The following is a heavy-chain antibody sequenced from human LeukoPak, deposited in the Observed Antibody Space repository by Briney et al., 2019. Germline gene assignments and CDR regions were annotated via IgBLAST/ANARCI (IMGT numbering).Heavy chain of an antibody. V-gene: IGHV4-38-2*02. CDR3: ASPYYYDCSGYYPFDY. J-gene: IGHJ4*02. CDR1: GYSISSGYY. CDR2: IYHSGST. D-gene: IGHD3-22*01. Sequence: SETLSLTCTVSGYSISSGYYWGWIRPPPGKGLEWIGSIYHSGSTYYNPSLKSRVTISVDTSKNQFSLKLSSMTAADTTVYYCASPYYYDCSGYYPFDYWGQGTLVTVSS.